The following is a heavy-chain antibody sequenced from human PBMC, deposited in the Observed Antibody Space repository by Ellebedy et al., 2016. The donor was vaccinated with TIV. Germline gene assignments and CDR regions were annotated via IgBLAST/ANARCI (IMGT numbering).Heavy chain of an antibody. CDR3: ARVDIVVVPASYYYYYYMDV. V-gene: IGHV1-2*02. CDR1: GYTFTGYY. J-gene: IGHJ6*03. Sequence: ASVKVSCXASGYTFTGYYMHWVRQAPGQGLEWMGWINPNSGGTNYAQKFQGRVTMTRDTSISTAYMELSRLRSDDTAVYYCARVDIVVVPASYYYYYYMDVWGKGTTVTVSS. D-gene: IGHD2-2*01. CDR2: INPNSGGT.